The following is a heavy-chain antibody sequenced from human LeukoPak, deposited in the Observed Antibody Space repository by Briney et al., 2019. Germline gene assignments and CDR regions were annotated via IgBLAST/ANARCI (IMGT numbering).Heavy chain of an antibody. D-gene: IGHD3-3*01. J-gene: IGHJ4*02. Sequence: GGSLRLSCAASGFTFSSYGMHWVRQAPGKGLEWVSYISSSSSTMYYADSVKGRFTISRDNAKNSLYLQMNSLTDDDTAVYYCANYDFWTGYSKGYWGQGTLVTVSS. CDR1: GFTFSSYG. CDR3: ANYDFWTGYSKGY. V-gene: IGHV3-48*02. CDR2: ISSSSSTM.